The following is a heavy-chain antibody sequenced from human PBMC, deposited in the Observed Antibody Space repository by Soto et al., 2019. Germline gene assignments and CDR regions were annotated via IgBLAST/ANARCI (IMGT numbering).Heavy chain of an antibody. Sequence: ASVKVSCKASGYTFTTYDISWVRQATGQGLEWMGWMNPYSGITGYAQKFQGRVTVTRNTSISTVYMELSGLRPDDTAVYYCARRKERSGPHYFDYWGQGSQVTVSS. V-gene: IGHV1-8*01. D-gene: IGHD6-25*01. J-gene: IGHJ4*02. CDR3: ARRKERSGPHYFDY. CDR2: MNPYSGIT. CDR1: GYTFTTYD.